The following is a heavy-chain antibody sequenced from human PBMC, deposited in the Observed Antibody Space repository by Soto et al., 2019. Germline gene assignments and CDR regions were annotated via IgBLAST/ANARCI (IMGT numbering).Heavy chain of an antibody. D-gene: IGHD3-16*02. Sequence: PGVSLRLSCAASGFTFSSYWMHWVRQAPGKGLVWVSRINSDGSSTSYADSVKGRFTISRDNAKNTLYLQMNSLRAEDTAVYYCARVRMITFGGVIVIPDDAFDIWGQGTMVTVS. CDR1: GFTFSSYW. V-gene: IGHV3-74*01. J-gene: IGHJ3*02. CDR2: INSDGSST. CDR3: ARVRMITFGGVIVIPDDAFDI.